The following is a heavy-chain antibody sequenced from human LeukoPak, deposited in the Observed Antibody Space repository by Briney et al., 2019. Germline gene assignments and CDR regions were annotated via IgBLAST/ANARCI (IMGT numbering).Heavy chain of an antibody. CDR2: IKSKTDGGTT. CDR3: TTVYGGALDY. J-gene: IGHJ4*02. D-gene: IGHD4-17*01. V-gene: IGHV3-15*01. Sequence: GGSLRLSCAASGFTFSSYAMSWVRQAPGKGLESVGRIKSKTDGGTTDYAAPVKGRFTISRDDSKNTLYLQMNSLKTEDTAVYYCTTVYGGALDYWGQGTLVTVSS. CDR1: GFTFSSYA.